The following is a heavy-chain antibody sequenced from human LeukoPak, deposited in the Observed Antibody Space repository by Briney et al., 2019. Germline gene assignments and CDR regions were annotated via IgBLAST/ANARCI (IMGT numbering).Heavy chain of an antibody. CDR2: IWYDGSNK. J-gene: IGHJ4*02. V-gene: IGHV3-33*01. D-gene: IGHD2-21*01. CDR1: GFTFSSYG. CDR3: TTFSPRLLGY. Sequence: GGSLRLSCAASGFTFSSYGMHWVRQAPGKGLEWVAVIWYDGSNKYYADSVKGRFTISRDNSKNTLYLQMNSLRAEDTAVYYCTTFSPRLLGYWGQGTLVTVSS.